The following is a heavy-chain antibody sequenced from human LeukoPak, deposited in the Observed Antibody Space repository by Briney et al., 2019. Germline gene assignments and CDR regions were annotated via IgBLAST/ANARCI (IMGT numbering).Heavy chain of an antibody. D-gene: IGHD3-22*01. CDR3: ARARYYDSSGYYYLDWFDP. CDR2: IIPIFGTA. V-gene: IGHV1-69*13. CDR1: GGTFSSYA. J-gene: IGHJ5*02. Sequence: SVKVSCKASGGTFSSYAISWVRQAPGQGLEWKGGIIPIFGTANYAQKFQGRVTITADESTSTAYMELSSLRSEDTAVYYCARARYYDSSGYYYLDWFDPWGQGALVTVSS.